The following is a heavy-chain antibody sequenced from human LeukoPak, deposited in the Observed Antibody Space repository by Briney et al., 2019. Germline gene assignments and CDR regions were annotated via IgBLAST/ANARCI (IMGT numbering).Heavy chain of an antibody. CDR1: GYTFTSYD. J-gene: IGHJ4*02. CDR2: MNPNSGNT. Sequence: ASVKVSCKASGYTFTSYDINWVRQATGQGLEWMGWMNPNSGNTGYAQKFQGRVTMTRNTSISTAYMQLSSLRSAETAAYYCAKGNKARRGVIAAAGSRYYFDYWGQGTLVTVSS. D-gene: IGHD6-13*01. V-gene: IGHV1-8*01. CDR3: AKGNKARRGVIAAAGSRYYFDY.